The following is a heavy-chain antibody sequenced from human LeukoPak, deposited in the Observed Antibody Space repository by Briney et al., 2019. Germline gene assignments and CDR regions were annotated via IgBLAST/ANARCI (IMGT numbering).Heavy chain of an antibody. D-gene: IGHD6-13*01. CDR2: IRYDGSNK. J-gene: IGHJ4*02. Sequence: GGSLRLSCAASGFTFSSYGMHWVRQAPGKGLEWVAFIRYDGSNKYYADSVKGRFTISRDNSKNTLYLQMNSLRAEDTAVYYCAKAGIAAAGTDYFDYWGQGTLVTVSS. V-gene: IGHV3-30*02. CDR1: GFTFSSYG. CDR3: AKAGIAAAGTDYFDY.